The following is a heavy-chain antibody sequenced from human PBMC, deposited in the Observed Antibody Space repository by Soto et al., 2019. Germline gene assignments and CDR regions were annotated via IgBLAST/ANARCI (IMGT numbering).Heavy chain of an antibody. CDR2: IIPIFTTT. D-gene: IGHD6-13*01. CDR3: AREVAADGTFREDVFDI. J-gene: IGHJ3*02. Sequence: QVHLVQSGAEVKKPGSSVKVSCKASGGTFSNHAINWVRQAPGQGLEWMGRIIPIFTTTNYAQKFQGRVTITADESTITAYMELISLKHADTAVYYCAREVAADGTFREDVFDIWGQGTLVTVSS. V-gene: IGHV1-69*12. CDR1: GGTFSNHA.